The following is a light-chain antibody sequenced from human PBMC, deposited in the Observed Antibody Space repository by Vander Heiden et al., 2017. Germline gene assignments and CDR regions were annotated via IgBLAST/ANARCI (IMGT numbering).Light chain of an antibody. CDR1: QGTSNY. CDR2: AAP. V-gene: IGKV1-27*01. CDR3: QKYNSFPIT. J-gene: IGKJ5*01. Sequence: DIQMTQSPSSLSASVGDRVTITFRASQGTSNYLAWYQQKPGKIPKLLMYAAPILQIGVPSRFSGSGSDTDFTLTISSLQPEDVATYSCQKYNSFPITFGQGTRLDIK.